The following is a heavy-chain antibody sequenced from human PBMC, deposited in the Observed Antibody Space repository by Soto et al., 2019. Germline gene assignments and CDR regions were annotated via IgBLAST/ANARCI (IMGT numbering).Heavy chain of an antibody. V-gene: IGHV3-33*01. J-gene: IGHJ4*02. D-gene: IGHD3-9*01. Sequence: GGSLRLSCAASGFTFSSYGMHWVRQAPGKGLEWVAVIWYDGSNKYYADSVKGRFTISRDNSKNTLYLQMNSLRAEDTAVYYCAGEEGVLRYFDWLSPTEYYFDYWGQGTLVTVSS. CDR1: GFTFSSYG. CDR2: IWYDGSNK. CDR3: AGEEGVLRYFDWLSPTEYYFDY.